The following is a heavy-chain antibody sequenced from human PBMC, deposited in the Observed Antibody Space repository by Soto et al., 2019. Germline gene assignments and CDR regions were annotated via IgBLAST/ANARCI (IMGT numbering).Heavy chain of an antibody. J-gene: IGHJ4*02. CDR3: AGHHQSGNTWSFDY. CDR1: GGSIASSDW. CDR2: IFHEGSI. Sequence: QVQLQEAGPELVKPSGTLSLTCAVSGGSIASSDWWNWVRQTPEKGLEWIGEIFHEGSIIYNPSLEPRVTITVDKAKNQLSLELTSVTAAHTSLYYCAGHHQSGNTWSFDYWVQGILVTVSS. V-gene: IGHV4-4*02. D-gene: IGHD1-1*01.